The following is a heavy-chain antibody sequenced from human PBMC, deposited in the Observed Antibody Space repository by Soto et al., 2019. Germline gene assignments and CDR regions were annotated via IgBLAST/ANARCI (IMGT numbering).Heavy chain of an antibody. CDR2: ISYDGSNK. V-gene: IGHV3-30*18. Sequence: QVQLVESGGGVVQPGRSLRLSCADSGFTFSSYGMHWVRQAPGKGLEWVAVISYDGSNKYYADSVKGRFTISRDNSKNTLYLQMNSLRAEDTVVYYCAKGVVLTASYFQHWGQGTLVTFSS. J-gene: IGHJ1*01. CDR1: GFTFSSYG. D-gene: IGHD2-21*02. CDR3: AKGVVLTASYFQH.